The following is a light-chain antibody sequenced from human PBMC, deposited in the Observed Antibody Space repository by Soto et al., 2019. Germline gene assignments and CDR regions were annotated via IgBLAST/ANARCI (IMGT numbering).Light chain of an antibody. V-gene: IGLV2-14*01. CDR3: SSHSSSSTLVV. Sequence: QSALTQPASVSGSPGQSITISCTGTSSDVGGYNYVSWYQQHPGKAPKLMIYDVGNRPSGVSNRFSASKSGNTASLTISGLQAEDEADYYCSSHSSSSTLVVFGGGTKLTVL. CDR1: SSDVGGYNY. CDR2: DVG. J-gene: IGLJ2*01.